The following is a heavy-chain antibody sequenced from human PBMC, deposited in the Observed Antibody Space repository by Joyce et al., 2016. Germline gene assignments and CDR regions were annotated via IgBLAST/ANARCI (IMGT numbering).Heavy chain of an antibody. Sequence: QVQLVQSGGGVVQPGRSLRLSCAASGFNFSTYGMHWVRHSPGKGLEGVAVIVYGESDRSRSYVDSVKGRFTISRDNSKNTLYLQMNSLRAEDTAVYFCARGFGEFDFEAWGQGALVTVSS. V-gene: IGHV3-33*01. CDR1: GFNFSTYG. J-gene: IGHJ4*02. D-gene: IGHD3-10*01. CDR2: IVYGESDRSR. CDR3: ARGFGEFDFEA.